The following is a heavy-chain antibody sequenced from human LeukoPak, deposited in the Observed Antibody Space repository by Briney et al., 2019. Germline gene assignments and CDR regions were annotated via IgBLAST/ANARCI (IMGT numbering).Heavy chain of an antibody. CDR1: GFTFSDYY. J-gene: IGHJ4*02. V-gene: IGHV3-11*01. CDR2: ISSSGNTI. CDR3: ARELEVTATGYPAY. Sequence: GGSLRLSCAASGFTFSDYYMNWIRQTPGEGLEWVSYISSSGNTIYYAESVEGRFTISRDNAKNSLHLQMNSLRADDTAIYYCARELEVTATGYPAYWGQGTQVTVSS. D-gene: IGHD2-21*02.